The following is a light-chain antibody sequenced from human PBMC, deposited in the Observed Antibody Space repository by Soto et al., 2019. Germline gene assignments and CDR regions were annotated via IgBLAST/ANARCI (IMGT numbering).Light chain of an antibody. CDR1: SSDVGGYNY. CDR2: DVS. V-gene: IGLV2-14*03. Sequence: QSALTQPASASETPGQSITISCTGTSSDVGGYNYVSWYQQHPGNAPKLMIYDVSKRPSGVSNRFSGSKSGNTASLTISGLQAEDEADYYCTSYTGGSSRLVFGGGTKLTVL. CDR3: TSYTGGSSRLV. J-gene: IGLJ2*01.